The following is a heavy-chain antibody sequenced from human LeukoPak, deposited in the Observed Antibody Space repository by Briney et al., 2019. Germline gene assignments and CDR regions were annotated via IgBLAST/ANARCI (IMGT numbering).Heavy chain of an antibody. CDR2: IPGSGGAT. Sequence: GSLRLSCEASGLTFSSYAIRWVRQAPGTGLEWVSSIPGSGGATYYADSVRGRFSISRDSSKNTVYLQMNSLRDEDTAVYYCARARPWDSSRSYYFGMDVWGHGTTVTVSS. CDR3: ARARPWDSSRSYYFGMDV. CDR1: GLTFSSYA. J-gene: IGHJ6*02. V-gene: IGHV3-23*01. D-gene: IGHD3-22*01.